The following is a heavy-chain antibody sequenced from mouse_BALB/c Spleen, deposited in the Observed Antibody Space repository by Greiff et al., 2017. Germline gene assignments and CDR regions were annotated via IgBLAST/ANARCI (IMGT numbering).Heavy chain of an antibody. CDR1: GFSLTSYG. D-gene: IGHD2-1*01. CDR2: IWAGGST. Sequence: VKLKESGPGLVAPSQSLSITCTVSGFSLTSYGVHWVRQPPGKGLEWLGVIWAGGSTNYNSALMSRLSISKDNSKSQVFLKMNSLQTDDTAMYYCARGRDGNLYYFDYWGQGTTLTVSS. J-gene: IGHJ2*01. CDR3: ARGRDGNLYYFDY. V-gene: IGHV2-9*02.